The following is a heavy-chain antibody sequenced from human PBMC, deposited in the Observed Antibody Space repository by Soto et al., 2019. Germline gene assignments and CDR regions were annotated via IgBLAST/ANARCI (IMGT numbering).Heavy chain of an antibody. J-gene: IGHJ4*02. CDR2: IIPVFGTP. CDR3: ARLAGAGLTYFDF. D-gene: IGHD6-13*01. CDR1: GGTFTNYA. V-gene: IGHV1-69*13. Sequence: SVKVSCKASGGTFTNYAFSWVRQAPGQGLEWMGGIIPVFGTPDYAQKFQGRVTITADESTRTASMELSSLRSDNTAVYYCARLAGAGLTYFDFWGQGTPVTVSS.